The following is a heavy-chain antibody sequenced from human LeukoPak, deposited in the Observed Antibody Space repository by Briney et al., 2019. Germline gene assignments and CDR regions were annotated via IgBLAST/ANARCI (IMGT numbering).Heavy chain of an antibody. CDR1: GGSISSYY. CDR3: ASDGVSAAAGSFDL. Sequence: SETLSLTCTVSGGSISSYYWSWIRQPPGKGLEWIGYIYYSGSTNYNPSLKSRVTISVDTSKNQFSQKLSSVTAADTAVYYCASDGVSAAAGSFDLWAVAPWSLSPQ. J-gene: IGHJ2*01. CDR2: IYYSGST. D-gene: IGHD6-13*01. V-gene: IGHV4-59*01.